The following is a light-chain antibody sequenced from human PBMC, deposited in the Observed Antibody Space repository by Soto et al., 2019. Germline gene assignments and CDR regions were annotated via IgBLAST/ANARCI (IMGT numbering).Light chain of an antibody. CDR2: QDN. Sequence: SYELSQPPSVSVSPGQTATITCSGDKLGDKYVCWYQQKPGQSPVQIIYQDNKRPSGIPERFSGSNSGNTATLTISGTQAMDEADYYCQAWDRSAVIFGGGTKLTVL. CDR3: QAWDRSAVI. CDR1: KLGDKY. J-gene: IGLJ2*01. V-gene: IGLV3-1*01.